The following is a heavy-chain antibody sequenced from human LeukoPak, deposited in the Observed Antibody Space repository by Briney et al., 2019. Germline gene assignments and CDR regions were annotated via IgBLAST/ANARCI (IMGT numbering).Heavy chain of an antibody. J-gene: IGHJ4*02. D-gene: IGHD3-16*01. CDR2: IYHSGST. Sequence: SQTLSLTCAASGGSISSAGYSWSWIRQPPGKGLEWIGYIYHSGSTYYNSSLKSRVTISVDRSKNQFSLKLTSVTAADTAVYYCARLGRYDYFIDYWGQGTLVTVSS. CDR1: GGSISSAGYS. CDR3: ARLGRYDYFIDY. V-gene: IGHV4-30-2*01.